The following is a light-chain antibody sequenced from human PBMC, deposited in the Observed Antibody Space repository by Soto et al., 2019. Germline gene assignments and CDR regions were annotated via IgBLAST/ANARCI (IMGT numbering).Light chain of an antibody. CDR2: GAF. CDR3: QHYNNWLGT. CDR1: QGVISS. Sequence: DIVVTQSPALVPVSPGEGVTLSCRASQGVISSLAWYQQKLGQAPRLLIYGAFTRSTGIPGRFGGSGSGTDFFLNISSLQSDDSAIYYCQHYNNWLGTFGGGTKVEIK. V-gene: IGKV3-15*01. J-gene: IGKJ4*01.